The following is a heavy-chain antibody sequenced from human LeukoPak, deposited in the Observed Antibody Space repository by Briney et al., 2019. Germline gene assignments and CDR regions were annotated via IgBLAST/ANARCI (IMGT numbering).Heavy chain of an antibody. J-gene: IGHJ4*02. CDR1: GGSISSYY. D-gene: IGHD6-19*01. CDR3: ARGSLAVAGTFDY. CDR2: IYYSGST. Sequence: SETLSLTCTVSGGSISSYYWSWIRQPPGKGLEWIGYIYYSGSTNYNPSLKSRVTISVDTSKNQFSLKLSSVTAADTAVYYCARGSLAVAGTFDYWGQGTLVPVSS. V-gene: IGHV4-59*01.